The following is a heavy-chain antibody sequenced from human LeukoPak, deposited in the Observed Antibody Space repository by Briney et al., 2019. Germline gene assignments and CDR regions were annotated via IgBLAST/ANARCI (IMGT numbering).Heavy chain of an antibody. CDR2: IVPIFGTA. D-gene: IGHD1-26*01. CDR3: ARAGVIVATTGFDY. CDR1: GGTVTTYV. V-gene: IGHV1-69*05. Sequence: GASVKVSCNASGGTVTTYVITGVRQAPGQGLEWMGGIVPIFGTADNARTFQGRVTMTRDTSTRTVYRELSSLRSEDTAVYYCARAGVIVATTGFDYGGQGTLVTVS. J-gene: IGHJ4*02.